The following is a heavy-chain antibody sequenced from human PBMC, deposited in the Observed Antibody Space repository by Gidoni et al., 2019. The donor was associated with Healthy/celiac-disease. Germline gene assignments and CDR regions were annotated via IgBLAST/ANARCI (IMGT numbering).Heavy chain of an antibody. CDR2: IDWDDDK. D-gene: IGHD3-10*01. Sequence: QVTLRESGPALVKPTQTLTLTCTFSGFSLSTSGMCVSWIRQPPGKALEWLALIDWDDDKYYSTSLKTRLTISKDTAKNQVVLTMTNMDPVDTATYYCARMATEWFGEKKRERYYYYYYMDVWGKGTTVTVSS. CDR1: GFSLSTSGMC. V-gene: IGHV2-70*01. CDR3: ARMATEWFGEKKRERYYYYYYMDV. J-gene: IGHJ6*03.